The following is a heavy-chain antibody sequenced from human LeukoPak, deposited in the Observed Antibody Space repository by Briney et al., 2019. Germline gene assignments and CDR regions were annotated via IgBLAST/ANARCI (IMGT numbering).Heavy chain of an antibody. CDR3: ARGDTIFGVVIMRYGMDV. V-gene: IGHV1-46*01. D-gene: IGHD3-3*01. Sequence: ASVKVSCKASGYTFTSYYMHWVRQAPGQGLEWMGIINPSGGSTSHAQKFQGRVTMTRDTSTSTVYMELSSLRSEDTAVYYCARGDTIFGVVIMRYGMDVWGQGTTVTVSS. J-gene: IGHJ6*02. CDR1: GYTFTSYY. CDR2: INPSGGST.